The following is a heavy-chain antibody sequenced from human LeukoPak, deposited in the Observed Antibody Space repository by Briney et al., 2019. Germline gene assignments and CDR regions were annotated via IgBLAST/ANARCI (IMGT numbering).Heavy chain of an antibody. CDR2: ISGSGGST. CDR3: AHGSMYQLDY. V-gene: IGHV3-23*01. J-gene: IGHJ4*02. Sequence: GRSLRLSCAASAFTFSSYNMNWVRQAAGRGLEWVAGISGSGGSTYVAYSVKGRFTISRDNSKNTLYLQMNSLRAEDTAVYYCAHGSMYQLDYWGQGTLVTVSS. D-gene: IGHD2-2*01. CDR1: AFTFSSYN.